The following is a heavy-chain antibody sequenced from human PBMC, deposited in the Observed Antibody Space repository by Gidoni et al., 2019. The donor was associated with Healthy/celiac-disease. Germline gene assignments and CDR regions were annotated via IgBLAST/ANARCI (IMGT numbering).Heavy chain of an antibody. V-gene: IGHV3-66*02. CDR2: IYSGGST. D-gene: IGHD3-10*01. Sequence: EVQLVESGGGLVQPGGSLRLSCAASGFPVSSNYMSWVRQAPGKGLEWVSVIYSGGSTYYADSVKGRFTISRDNSKNTLYLQMNSLRAEDTAVYYCASTQRRITMVRGVSPFDYWGQGTLVTVSS. J-gene: IGHJ4*02. CDR1: GFPVSSNY. CDR3: ASTQRRITMVRGVSPFDY.